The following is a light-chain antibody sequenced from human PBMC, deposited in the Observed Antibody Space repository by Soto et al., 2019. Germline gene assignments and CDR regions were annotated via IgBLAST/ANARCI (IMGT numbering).Light chain of an antibody. Sequence: QSALTQPASVSGSPGQSITIYCTGTSSDVGGYNFVTWYQQHPGKAPKLVIHDVTRRPSGVSNRFSGSKSGTTASLTISGLQAEDEADYYCCSYASSTSYVFGTGTKVTVL. CDR2: DVT. J-gene: IGLJ1*01. CDR1: SSDVGGYNF. CDR3: CSYASSTSYV. V-gene: IGLV2-14*01.